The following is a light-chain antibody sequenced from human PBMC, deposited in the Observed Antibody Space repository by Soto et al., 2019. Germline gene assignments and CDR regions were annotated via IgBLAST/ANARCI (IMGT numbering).Light chain of an antibody. Sequence: QLVLTQSPSASASLGASVKLTCTLSSGHSSYAIAWHQQQPEKGPRYLMKLNSDGSHSNGDGIPDRFSGSSSGTERYLTISSLQSEDEADYYCQTWSTGIRVFGGGTKLTV. V-gene: IGLV4-69*01. CDR3: QTWSTGIRV. CDR1: SGHSSYA. J-gene: IGLJ3*02. CDR2: LNSDGSH.